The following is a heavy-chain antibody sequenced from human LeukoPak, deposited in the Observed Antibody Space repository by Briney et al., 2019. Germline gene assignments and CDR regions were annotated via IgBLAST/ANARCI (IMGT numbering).Heavy chain of an antibody. CDR1: GGTFSCYA. D-gene: IGHD1-26*01. J-gene: IGHJ4*02. CDR3: ARGEGGGSYFDY. Sequence: SVKVSCKASGGTFSCYAISWVRQAPGQGLEWMGGIIPIFGTANYAQKFQGRVTITTHESTSTAYMELSSLRSEDTAVYYCARGEGGGSYFDYWGQGTLVTVSS. V-gene: IGHV1-69*05. CDR2: IIPIFGTA.